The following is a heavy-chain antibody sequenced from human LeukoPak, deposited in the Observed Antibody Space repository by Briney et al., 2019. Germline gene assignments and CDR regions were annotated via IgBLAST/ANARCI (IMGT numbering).Heavy chain of an antibody. CDR3: ARGWYSTGWYNFFDS. CDR2: ISGSGNYI. D-gene: IGHD6-19*01. Sequence: GGSLRLSCAASGFTLTGYSMHWVRQAPGKGLEWVSSISGSGNYIYDADSVKGRFTVSRDNVKNSLYLQMNSLRAEDTAVYYCARGWYSTGWYNFFDSWGQGALVTVSS. CDR1: GFTLTGYS. J-gene: IGHJ4*02. V-gene: IGHV3-21*01.